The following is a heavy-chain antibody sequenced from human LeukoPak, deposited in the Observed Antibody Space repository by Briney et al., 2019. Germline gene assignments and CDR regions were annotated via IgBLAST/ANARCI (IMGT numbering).Heavy chain of an antibody. CDR3: ARDKYGGL. CDR2: ISYDGSNK. V-gene: IGHV3-30-3*01. J-gene: IGHJ3*01. D-gene: IGHD3-16*01. CDR1: GFTFSSYA. Sequence: PGGSLRLSCAASGFTFSSYAMHWVRQAPGKGLEWVAVISYDGSNKYYADSVKGRFTISRDNANNSLYLQMNCLRDEDTALYYCARDKYGGLWGQGTRVTVSS.